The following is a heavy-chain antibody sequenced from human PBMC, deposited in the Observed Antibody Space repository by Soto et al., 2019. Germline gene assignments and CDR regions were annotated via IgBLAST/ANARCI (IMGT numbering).Heavy chain of an antibody. D-gene: IGHD1-26*01. CDR2: MNPNSGNT. J-gene: IGHJ6*02. Sequence: ASVKVSCKASGYTFTSYDINWVRQATGQGLEWMGWMNPNSGNTGYAQKFQGRVTMTRNTSISTAYMELSSLRSEDTAVYYCASDAAIVGATYGGMDVWGQGXTVTVYS. CDR1: GYTFTSYD. V-gene: IGHV1-8*01. CDR3: ASDAAIVGATYGGMDV.